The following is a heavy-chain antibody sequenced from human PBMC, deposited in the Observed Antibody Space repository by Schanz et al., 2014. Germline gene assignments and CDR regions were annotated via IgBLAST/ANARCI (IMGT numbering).Heavy chain of an antibody. CDR2: INTASGNT. V-gene: IGHV1-3*04. Sequence: QVQLVQSWAEVKGPGASVKVSCKASGYSFTPFPIHWVRQAPGRRLEWMGWINTASGNTRYSEAFQGRVTMTADTSTSTAYMDLRSLRSDDTAVYYCARDQSPYTNSSDVRYFDYWGQGSLVTVSS. J-gene: IGHJ4*02. CDR3: ARDQSPYTNSSDVRYFDY. CDR1: GYSFTPFP. D-gene: IGHD6-6*01.